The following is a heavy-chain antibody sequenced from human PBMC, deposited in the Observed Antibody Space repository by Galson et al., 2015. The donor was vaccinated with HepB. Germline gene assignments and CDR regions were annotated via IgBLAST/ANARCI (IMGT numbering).Heavy chain of an antibody. CDR3: AKDREYNFWSGYYIGAEYFQY. CDR2: ISGSGGST. V-gene: IGHV3-23*01. Sequence: SLRLSCAASGFTFSDYYMSWVRQAPGKGLEWVSAISGSGGSTYYADSVKGRFTISRDNSKNTLYLQMNSVRAEDTAVYYCAKDREYNFWSGYYIGAEYFQYWGQGTLVTVSS. CDR1: GFTFSDYY. J-gene: IGHJ1*01. D-gene: IGHD3-3*01.